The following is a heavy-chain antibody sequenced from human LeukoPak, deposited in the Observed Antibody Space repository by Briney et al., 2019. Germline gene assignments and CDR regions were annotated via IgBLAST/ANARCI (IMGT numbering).Heavy chain of an antibody. CDR2: IYYSGST. V-gene: IGHV4-59*01. Sequence: SETLSLTCTVSGGSISSYYWSWIRQPPGKGLEWIGYIYYSGSTNYNPSLKSRVTISVDKSKNQLSLNLSSVTAADTAVYYCARSGNYYDSSGYYIDAFDIWGQGTMVTVSS. J-gene: IGHJ3*02. D-gene: IGHD3-22*01. CDR3: ARSGNYYDSSGYYIDAFDI. CDR1: GGSISSYY.